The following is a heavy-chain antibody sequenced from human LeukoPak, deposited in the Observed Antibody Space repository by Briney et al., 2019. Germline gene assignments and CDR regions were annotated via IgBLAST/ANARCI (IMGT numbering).Heavy chain of an antibody. CDR3: ARSYDGDGYNLDYFDY. CDR1: GGSISSSSYY. CDR2: IYYSGST. J-gene: IGHJ4*02. Sequence: SETLSLTCTVSGGSISSSSYYWGWIRQPPGKGLEWIGSIYYSGSTYYNPSLKSRVTISVDTSKNQFSLKLSSVTAADTAVYYCARSYDGDGYNLDYFDYWGQGTLVTVSS. V-gene: IGHV4-39*01. D-gene: IGHD5-24*01.